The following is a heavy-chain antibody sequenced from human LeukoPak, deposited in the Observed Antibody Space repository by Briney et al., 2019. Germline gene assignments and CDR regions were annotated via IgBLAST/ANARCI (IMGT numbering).Heavy chain of an antibody. V-gene: IGHV4-30-2*05. CDR3: ARHLGEIDY. D-gene: IGHD3-10*01. CDR1: GGSISSGGYS. J-gene: IGHJ4*02. Sequence: SETLSLTCAASGGSISSGGYSWSWIRQPPGKGLEWIGYIYHSGSTYYNPSLKSRVTISVDTSKNQFSLKLSSVTAADTAVYYCARHLGEIDYWGQGTLVTVSS. CDR2: IYHSGST.